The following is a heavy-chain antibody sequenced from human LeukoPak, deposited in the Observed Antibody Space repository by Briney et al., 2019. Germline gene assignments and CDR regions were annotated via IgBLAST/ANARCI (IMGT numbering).Heavy chain of an antibody. CDR3: AREGHSSSSGY. D-gene: IGHD6-6*01. CDR2: IYYSGST. V-gene: IGHV4-30-4*08. CDR1: GFTFSSYA. J-gene: IGHJ4*02. Sequence: KPGGSLRLSCAASGFTFSSYAMSWVRQAPGKGLEWIGYIYYSGSTYYNPSLKSRVTISVDTSKNQFSLKLSSVTAADTAVYYCAREGHSSSSGYWGQGTLVTVSS.